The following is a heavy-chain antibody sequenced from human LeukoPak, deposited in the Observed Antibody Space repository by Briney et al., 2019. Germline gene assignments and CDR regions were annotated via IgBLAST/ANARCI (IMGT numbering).Heavy chain of an antibody. CDR3: AKSGRYCSAGSCYQEASLDY. CDR1: GFTFSSYW. CDR2: ITGGAAST. Sequence: GGSLRLSCAASGFTFSSYWMHWVRQAPGKGLEWVSAITGGAASTNYADSVKGRFTISRDNSKNTLYLQMNSLRADDTAVYYCAKSGRYCSAGSCYQEASLDYWGQGTLVTVSS. J-gene: IGHJ4*02. D-gene: IGHD2-15*01. V-gene: IGHV3-23*01.